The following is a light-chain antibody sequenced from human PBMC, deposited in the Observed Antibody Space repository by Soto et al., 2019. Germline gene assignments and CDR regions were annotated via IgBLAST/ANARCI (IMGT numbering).Light chain of an antibody. J-gene: IGLJ3*02. V-gene: IGLV1-44*01. CDR2: SND. CDR3: AGWDDSLSGCV. Sequence: QAVVTQPPSASGTPGQRVTISCSGGISNIGSNTINWYQQLPGTAPKLLIYSNDQRPSGVPDRFSGSKSGTSASLVISGLQSEDEADYYCAGWDDSLSGCVFGGGTKVTVL. CDR1: ISNIGSNT.